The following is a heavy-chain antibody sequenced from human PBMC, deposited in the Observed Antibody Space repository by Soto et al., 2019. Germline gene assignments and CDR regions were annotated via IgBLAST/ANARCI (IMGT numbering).Heavy chain of an antibody. CDR2: ISWNSGSI. CDR3: AKDYRGRVGAFAGDY. D-gene: IGHD1-26*01. CDR1: GFTFDDYA. V-gene: IGHV3-9*01. Sequence: EVQLVESGGGLVQPGRSLRLSCAASGFTFDDYAMHWVRQAPGKGLEWVSGISWNSGSIGYADSVKGRFTISRDNAKNSLYLQMNSLRAEDTALYYCAKDYRGRVGAFAGDYWGQGTLVTVSS. J-gene: IGHJ4*02.